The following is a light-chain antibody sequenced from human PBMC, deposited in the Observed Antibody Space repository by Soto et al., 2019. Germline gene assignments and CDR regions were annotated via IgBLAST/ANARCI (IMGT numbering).Light chain of an antibody. CDR3: GSYTSSSTHV. CDR1: SSDVGGYNY. Sequence: SVLPHPASVNGSPGDSITISCTGTSSDVGGYNYVSWYQQHPGKAPKLMIYDVSNRPSGVSNRFSGSKSGNTASLTISGLQAEDEADYYCGSYTSSSTHVFGTGTKVTVL. J-gene: IGLJ1*01. V-gene: IGLV2-14*01. CDR2: DVS.